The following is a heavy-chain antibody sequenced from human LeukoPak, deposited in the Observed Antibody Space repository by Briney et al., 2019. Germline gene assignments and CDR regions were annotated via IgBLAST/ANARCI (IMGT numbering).Heavy chain of an antibody. Sequence: SETLSLTCTVSGGSISSYYWSWIRQPPGKGLEWIGYIYHSGSTYYNPSLKSRVTISVDRSKNQFSLKLSSVTAADTAVYYCARGPSYSSSWWGWFDPWGQGTLVTVSS. D-gene: IGHD6-13*01. J-gene: IGHJ5*02. CDR3: ARGPSYSSSWWGWFDP. CDR2: IYHSGST. V-gene: IGHV4-59*12. CDR1: GGSISSYY.